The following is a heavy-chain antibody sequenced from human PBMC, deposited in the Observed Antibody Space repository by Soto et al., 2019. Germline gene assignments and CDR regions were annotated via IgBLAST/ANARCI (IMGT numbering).Heavy chain of an antibody. J-gene: IGHJ4*02. CDR3: ARGRGYLKY. Sequence: SETLSLTFAVYGGSFSGYYWSWIRQPPGKGLEWIGEINHSGSTNYNPSRKSRVTISVDTSKNQFSLKLSSVTAADTAVYYCARGRGYLKYWGQGTLVTVSS. V-gene: IGHV4-34*01. CDR2: INHSGST. CDR1: GGSFSGYY. D-gene: IGHD5-18*01.